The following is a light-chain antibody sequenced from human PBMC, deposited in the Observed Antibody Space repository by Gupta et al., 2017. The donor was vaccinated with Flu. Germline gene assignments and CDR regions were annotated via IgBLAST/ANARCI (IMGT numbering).Light chain of an antibody. V-gene: IGLV2-14*03. CDR2: EVT. CDR3: ASYTRRHTWV. CDR1: SNDIGGYKY. J-gene: IGLJ3*02. Sequence: QSALTQPAPVSGSPGQSITISCTGTSNDIGGYKYVSWYRQNSGTTPKIMIYEVTVRPSGVSNRFSGSKSGNTASLTISGLQPEDEADYFCASYTRRHTWVFGGGTKVTVL.